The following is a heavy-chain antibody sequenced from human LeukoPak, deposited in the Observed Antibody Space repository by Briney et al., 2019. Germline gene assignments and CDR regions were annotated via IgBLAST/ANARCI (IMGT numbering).Heavy chain of an antibody. V-gene: IGHV4-59*01. Sequence: KSSETLSLTCTVSGGSISSYYWSWIRQPPGKGLEWIGYIYYSGSTNYNPSLKSRVTISVDTSKNQFSLKLSSVTAADTAVYYCARSKGWSGYYKKDGDGYYYYMDVWGKGTTVTVSS. J-gene: IGHJ6*03. D-gene: IGHD3-3*01. CDR1: GGSISSYY. CDR3: ARSKGWSGYYKKDGDGYYYYMDV. CDR2: IYYSGST.